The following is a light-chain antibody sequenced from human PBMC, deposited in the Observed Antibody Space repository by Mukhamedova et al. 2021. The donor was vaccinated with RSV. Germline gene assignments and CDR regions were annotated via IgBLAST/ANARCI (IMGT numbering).Light chain of an antibody. CDR1: SGINAEYMG. Sequence: LTSSLSSGINAEYMGIRWYQQKPGNPPRYLLYYHSDSNKGQGSGVPSRFSGSNDASANAGILRISGLQAEDEADYYCGTWHSNSKTQVFGGGTKLTVL. CDR2: YHSDSNK. V-gene: IGLV5-52*01. J-gene: IGLJ2*01. CDR3: GTWHSNSKTQV.